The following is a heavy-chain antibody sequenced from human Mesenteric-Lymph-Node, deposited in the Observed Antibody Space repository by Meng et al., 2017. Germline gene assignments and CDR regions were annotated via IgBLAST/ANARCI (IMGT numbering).Heavy chain of an antibody. CDR2: IMSTGYTI. Sequence: GESLKISCAASGFTFSDSYMSWIRQAPGKGLEWISSIMSTGYTISYADSVKGRFIISRDNSKKSLYLQMNSLRAEDTAVYYCARDRDYISSYFFDYWGQGTLVTVSS. V-gene: IGHV3-11*01. D-gene: IGHD4-11*01. J-gene: IGHJ4*02. CDR1: GFTFSDSY. CDR3: ARDRDYISSYFFDY.